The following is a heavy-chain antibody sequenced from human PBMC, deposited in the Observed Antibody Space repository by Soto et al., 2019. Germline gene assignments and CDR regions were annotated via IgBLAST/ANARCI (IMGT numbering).Heavy chain of an antibody. CDR3: AHRPAYDISTGYYPFDY. Sequence: SGPTLGNPTQNRTLTCTVSGVSISTRGVGVCGLSQPQGKALEWLALIYWDDGKRYSPSLKTRLNITKETYKNQVVLTLTNVDPVDTATYYCAHRPAYDISTGYYPFDYWGQGSLVTVSS. CDR1: GVSISTRGVG. J-gene: IGHJ4*02. V-gene: IGHV2-5*02. CDR2: IYWDDGK. D-gene: IGHD3-9*01.